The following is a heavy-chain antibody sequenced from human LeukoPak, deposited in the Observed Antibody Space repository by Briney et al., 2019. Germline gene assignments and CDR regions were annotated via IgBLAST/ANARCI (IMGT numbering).Heavy chain of an antibody. Sequence: GGSLRLSCAASGFTFSSYAMGWVRQAPGKGLEWVSSISGSGDYTYYADSVKGRFTISRDNSKNTPYLQMNSLRAEDTAVYYCARGLGKQLALNWYFDLWGRGTLVTVSS. D-gene: IGHD6-13*01. V-gene: IGHV3-23*01. CDR1: GFTFSSYA. J-gene: IGHJ2*01. CDR3: ARGLGKQLALNWYFDL. CDR2: ISGSGDYT.